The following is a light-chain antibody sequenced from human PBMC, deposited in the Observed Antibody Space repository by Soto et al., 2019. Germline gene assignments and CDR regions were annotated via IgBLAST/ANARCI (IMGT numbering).Light chain of an antibody. CDR3: SSYAGSNNFVV. J-gene: IGLJ2*01. CDR2: EVS. Sequence: QLVLTQPPSASGSPGQSVTISCTGTSSDVGAYNYVSWYQQHPGKAPKLMIYEVSKRPSGVPDRFSGSKSGNTASLTVSGLQAEDEADYYCSSYAGSNNFVVFGGGTKVTVL. V-gene: IGLV2-8*01. CDR1: SSDVGAYNY.